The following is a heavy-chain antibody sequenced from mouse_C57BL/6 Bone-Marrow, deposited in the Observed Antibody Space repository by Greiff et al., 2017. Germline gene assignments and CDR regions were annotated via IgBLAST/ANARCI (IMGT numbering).Heavy chain of an antibody. Sequence: EVKLVESGPVLVKPGASVKMSCKASGYTFTDYYMNWVKQSHGKSLEWIGVINPYNGGTSYNQKFKGKATLTVDKSSSTAYMELNSLTSEDSAVYYCAKMPLYYYGSSSLFDYWGQGTTLTVSS. CDR1: GYTFTDYY. J-gene: IGHJ2*01. CDR2: INPYNGGT. CDR3: AKMPLYYYGSSSLFDY. D-gene: IGHD1-1*01. V-gene: IGHV1-19*01.